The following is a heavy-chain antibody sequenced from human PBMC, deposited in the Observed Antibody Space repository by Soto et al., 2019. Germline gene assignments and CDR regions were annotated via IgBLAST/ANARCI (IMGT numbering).Heavy chain of an antibody. CDR1: GFTFSSYG. J-gene: IGHJ4*02. V-gene: IGHV3-30*18. CDR2: ISYDGSNK. CDR3: AKVASRGGSGYYYPYFDY. Sequence: GGSLRLSCAASGFTFSSYGMHWVRQAPGKGLEWVAVISYDGSNKYYADSVKGRFTISRDNSKNTLYLQMNSLRAEDTAVYYCAKVASRGGSGYYYPYFDYWGQGTLVTVSS. D-gene: IGHD3-22*01.